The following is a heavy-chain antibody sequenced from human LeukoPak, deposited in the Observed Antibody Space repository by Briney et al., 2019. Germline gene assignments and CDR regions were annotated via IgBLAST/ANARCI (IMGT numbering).Heavy chain of an antibody. V-gene: IGHV1-2*06. CDR2: INPNSGDT. J-gene: IGHJ4*02. CDR1: GYTFTGYY. CDR3: ASIQVTTDY. Sequence: GASVKVSCTASGYTFTGYYMHWVRRAPGQRLEWMGRINPNSGDTNYAQKFQGRVTMTRDTSISTAYMELSRLRSDDTAVYYCASIQVTTDYWGQGTLVTVSS. D-gene: IGHD1-1*01.